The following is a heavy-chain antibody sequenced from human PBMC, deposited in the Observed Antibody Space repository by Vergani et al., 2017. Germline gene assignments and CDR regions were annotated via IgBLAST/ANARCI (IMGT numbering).Heavy chain of an antibody. Sequence: QVQLVESGGGVVQPGRSLRLSCAASGFTFSSYGMHWVRQAPGKGLEWVAVISYDGSNKYYADSVKGRFTISRDNSKNTLYLQMNSLRAEDTAVYYCATNPPYYYGSGSYYIVDVWGQGTTVTVSS. D-gene: IGHD3-10*01. CDR1: GFTFSSYG. V-gene: IGHV3-30*03. CDR2: ISYDGSNK. J-gene: IGHJ6*02. CDR3: ATNPPYYYGSGSYYIVDV.